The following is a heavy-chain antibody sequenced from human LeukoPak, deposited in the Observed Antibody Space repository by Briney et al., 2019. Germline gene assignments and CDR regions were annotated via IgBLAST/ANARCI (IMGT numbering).Heavy chain of an antibody. CDR1: GVSINDYY. Sequence: SETLSLTCTVSGVSINDYYWSWIRQPPGKGLEWIAYIYYTGTSYQNPSLKSRVNISLDTSKNQFSLQLSSVTAADTAVYYCARDRHDVLTGFYVFDYWGQGTLVTVSS. D-gene: IGHD3-9*01. CDR3: ARDRHDVLTGFYVFDY. J-gene: IGHJ4*02. CDR2: IYYTGTS. V-gene: IGHV4-59*01.